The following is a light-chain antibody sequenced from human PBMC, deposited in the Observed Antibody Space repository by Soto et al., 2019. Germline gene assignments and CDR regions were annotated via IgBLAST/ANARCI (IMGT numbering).Light chain of an antibody. V-gene: IGLV1-44*01. Sequence: QPVLTQPPSACGTPGQRVTISCSGSSSSIGSNSVNWYQQLPRTAPKVLIYTNNQRPSGVPDRFSGSKSGTSASLAISGLQSEDEADYYCAAWDGSLNVYVFGTGTKLTVL. CDR2: TNN. J-gene: IGLJ1*01. CDR3: AAWDGSLNVYV. CDR1: SSSIGSNS.